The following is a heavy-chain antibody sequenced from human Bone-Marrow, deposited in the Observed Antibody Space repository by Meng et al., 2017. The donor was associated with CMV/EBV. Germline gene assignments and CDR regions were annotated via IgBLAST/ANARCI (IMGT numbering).Heavy chain of an antibody. V-gene: IGHV3-30-3*01. CDR2: ISYDGSKK. J-gene: IGHJ6*02. Sequence: GESLKISCAASGFTFSSYAMHWVRQAPGKGLEWVAVISYDGSKKYYADSVKGRFTISRDNSKNTLYMQMDSLRDEDTAVYYCARGKGHFGDELPYYYSVDAWGQGTTVTVSS. D-gene: IGHD3-10*01. CDR3: ARGKGHFGDELPYYYSVDA. CDR1: GFTFSSYA.